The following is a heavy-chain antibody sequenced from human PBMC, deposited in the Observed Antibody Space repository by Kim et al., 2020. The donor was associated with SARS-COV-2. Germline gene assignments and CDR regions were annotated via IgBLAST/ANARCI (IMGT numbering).Heavy chain of an antibody. CDR1: GGSFSGYY. J-gene: IGHJ5*02. CDR3: ARFLVWDIVVVTAIGRRYNWFDP. Sequence: SETLSLTCAVYGGSFSGYYWSWIRQPPGKGLEWIGEINHSGSTNYNPSLKSRVTISVDTSKNQFSLKLSSVTAADTAVYYCARFLVWDIVVVTAIGRRYNWFDPWGQGTLVTVSS. D-gene: IGHD2-21*02. V-gene: IGHV4-34*01. CDR2: INHSGST.